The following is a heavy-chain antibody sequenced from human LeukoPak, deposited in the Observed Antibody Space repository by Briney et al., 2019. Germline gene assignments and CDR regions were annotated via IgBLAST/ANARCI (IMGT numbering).Heavy chain of an antibody. V-gene: IGHV3-74*01. J-gene: IGHJ4*02. D-gene: IGHD3-10*01. CDR1: GFTFSNYW. CDR2: IKSDGIST. Sequence: GGSLRLSCAASGFTFSNYWMHWVRQAPGKGLVWVSRIKSDGISTIYADSVKGRFTISRDNAKNTLYLQINSLRAEDTAVYYCVRDRYYSLDYWGQGTLVTVSS. CDR3: VRDRYYSLDY.